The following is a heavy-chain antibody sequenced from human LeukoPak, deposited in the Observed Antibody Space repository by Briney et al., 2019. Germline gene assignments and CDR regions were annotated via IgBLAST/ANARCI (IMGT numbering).Heavy chain of an antibody. Sequence: SETLSLTCTVSGGSISSSSYYWGWIRQPPGKGLEWIGSIYYSGSTYYNPSLKSRVTISVDTSKNQFSLKLSSVTAADTAVYYCARVHDRGDWFDPWGQGTLVTVSS. CDR1: GGSISSSSYY. D-gene: IGHD3-16*01. V-gene: IGHV4-39*07. CDR2: IYYSGST. CDR3: ARVHDRGDWFDP. J-gene: IGHJ5*02.